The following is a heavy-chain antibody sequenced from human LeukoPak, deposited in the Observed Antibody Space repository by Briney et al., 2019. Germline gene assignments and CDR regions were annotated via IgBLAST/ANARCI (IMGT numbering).Heavy chain of an antibody. CDR2: IYYSGST. Sequence: SETLSLTCTVSGGSISSYYWSWIRQPPGKGLEWIGYIYYSGSTNYNPSLKSRVTISVDTSKNQFSLKLSSVTAADTAVYYCARVAYSGSYYWSSDVWGKGTTVIV. CDR1: GGSISSYY. V-gene: IGHV4-59*08. CDR3: ARVAYSGSYYWSSDV. D-gene: IGHD1-26*01. J-gene: IGHJ6*04.